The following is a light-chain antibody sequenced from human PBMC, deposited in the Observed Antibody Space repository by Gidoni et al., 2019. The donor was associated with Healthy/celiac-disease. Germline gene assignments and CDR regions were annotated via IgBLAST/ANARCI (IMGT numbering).Light chain of an antibody. CDR1: QSLMHSNGYNY. V-gene: IGKV2-28*01. CDR2: MGS. Sequence: IVRTRSPLAQPVTPGEPASISCRSSQSLMHSNGYNYLDWYLQKPGQSPQLLIYMGSNRASGVPNRFSGSGSGTDFTLKISRVEAKNVGVYYCMQALQTPPAFGQGTKVEIK. CDR3: MQALQTPPA. J-gene: IGKJ1*01.